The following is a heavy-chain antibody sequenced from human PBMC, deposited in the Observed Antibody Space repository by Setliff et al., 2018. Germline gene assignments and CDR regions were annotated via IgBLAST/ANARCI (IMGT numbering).Heavy chain of an antibody. CDR1: GGSFSGYY. V-gene: IGHV4-34*01. CDR3: ARSNYDILTRNWFDP. Sequence: PSETLSLTCAVYGGSFSGYYWSWIRQPPGKGLEWIGEINHSGSTNYNPSLKSRVTISVDTSKNQFSLTLSSVTAADTAVYYCARSNYDILTRNWFDPWGQGTQVTVSS. J-gene: IGHJ5*02. D-gene: IGHD3-9*01. CDR2: INHSGST.